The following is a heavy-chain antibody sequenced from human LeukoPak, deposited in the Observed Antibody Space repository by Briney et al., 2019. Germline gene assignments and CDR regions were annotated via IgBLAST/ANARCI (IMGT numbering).Heavy chain of an antibody. CDR2: IYTSGST. V-gene: IGHV4-61*02. Sequence: PSQTLSLTCTVSGGSISSGSYYWSWIRQPAGKGLEWIGRIYTSGSTNYNPSLKSRVTISVDTSKNQFSLKLSSVTAADTAVYYCARVLGPYDSSGFDAFDIWGQGTMVTVSS. J-gene: IGHJ3*02. D-gene: IGHD3-22*01. CDR1: GGSISSGSYY. CDR3: ARVLGPYDSSGFDAFDI.